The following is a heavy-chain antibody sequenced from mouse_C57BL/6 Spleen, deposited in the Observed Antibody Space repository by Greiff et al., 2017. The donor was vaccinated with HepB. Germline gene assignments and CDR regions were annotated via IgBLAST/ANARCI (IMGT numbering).Heavy chain of an antibody. V-gene: IGHV5-4*01. J-gene: IGHJ2*01. Sequence: EVQGVESGGGLVKPGGSLKLSCAASGFTFSSYAMSWVRQTPEKRLEWVATISDGGSYTYYPDNVKGRFTISRDNAKNNLYLQMSHLKSEDTAMYYWARGGAYYLFDYWGQGTTLTVSS. CDR2: ISDGGSYT. CDR1: GFTFSSYA. D-gene: IGHD1-1*01. CDR3: ARGGAYYLFDY.